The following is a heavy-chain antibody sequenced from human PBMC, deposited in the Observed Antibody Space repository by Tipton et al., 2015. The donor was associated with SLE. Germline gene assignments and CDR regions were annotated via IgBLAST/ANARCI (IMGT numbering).Heavy chain of an antibody. Sequence: TLSLTCNVSGDSISSHYWSWIRQPPGKGLEWIGYIYYSGSTYYNPSLKSRVTISVDTSKNQFSLKLSSVTAADTAVYYCAREKASSGVNWFDPWGQGTLVTVSS. CDR2: IYYSGST. CDR3: AREKASSGVNWFDP. V-gene: IGHV4-59*11. D-gene: IGHD6-19*01. CDR1: GDSISSHY. J-gene: IGHJ5*02.